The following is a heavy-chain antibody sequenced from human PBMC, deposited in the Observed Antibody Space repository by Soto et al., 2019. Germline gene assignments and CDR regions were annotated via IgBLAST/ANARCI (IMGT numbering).Heavy chain of an antibody. J-gene: IGHJ6*02. CDR2: ISYDGSNK. V-gene: IGHV3-30*18. Sequence: PGGSLRLSCAASGFTFSSYGMHWVRQAPGKGLEWVAVISYDGSNKYYADSVKGRFTISRDNSKNTLYLQMNSLRAEDTAVYYCAKGNRDSSGWYTFYYYYGMDVWGQGTTVTVSS. D-gene: IGHD6-19*01. CDR1: GFTFSSYG. CDR3: AKGNRDSSGWYTFYYYYGMDV.